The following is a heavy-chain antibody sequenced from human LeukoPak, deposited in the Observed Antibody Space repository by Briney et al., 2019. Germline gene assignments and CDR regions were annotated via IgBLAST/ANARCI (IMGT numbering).Heavy chain of an antibody. CDR2: IYYSGST. Sequence: PSETLSLTCTVSGGSISSSYYYWGWIRQPPGKGLEWIGSIYYSGSTYYNPSLKSRVTISVDTSKNQFSLKLSSVTAADTAVYYCGQPGEFNPWGQGTLVTVSS. D-gene: IGHD3-10*01. CDR1: GGSISSSYYY. J-gene: IGHJ5*02. V-gene: IGHV4-39*01. CDR3: GQPGEFNP.